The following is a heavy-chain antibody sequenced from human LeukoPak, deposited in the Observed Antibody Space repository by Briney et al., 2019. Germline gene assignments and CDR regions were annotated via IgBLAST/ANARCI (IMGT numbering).Heavy chain of an antibody. CDR3: ARVLRAASWRSYDY. J-gene: IGHJ4*02. Sequence: SETLSLTCTVSGDSVSNSLYYWSWIRQPPGKGQEWIGYIYYNGGTNYNPSLKSRVTISIDTSTNQFSLRLNSMTAADTAVYYCARVLRAASWRSYDYWGQGSLVTVSS. CDR1: GDSVSNSLYY. CDR2: IYYNGGT. V-gene: IGHV4-61*01. D-gene: IGHD5-18*01.